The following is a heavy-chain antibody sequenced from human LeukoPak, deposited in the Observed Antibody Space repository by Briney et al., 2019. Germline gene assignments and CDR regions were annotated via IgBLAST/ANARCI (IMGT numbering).Heavy chain of an antibody. CDR2: ISAYNGNT. CDR3: ARDAFEYSSSTACDY. J-gene: IGHJ4*02. Sequence: ASVKVSCKASGYTFTSYGISWVRQAPGQGLEWMGWISAYNGNTNYAQKLQGRATMTTDTSTSTAYMELRSLRSDDTAVYYCARDAFEYSSSTACDYWGQGTLVTVSS. V-gene: IGHV1-18*01. CDR1: GYTFTSYG. D-gene: IGHD6-6*01.